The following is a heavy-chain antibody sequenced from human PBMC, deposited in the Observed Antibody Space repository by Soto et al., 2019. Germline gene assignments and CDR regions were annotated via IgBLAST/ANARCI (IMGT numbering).Heavy chain of an antibody. CDR2: IWYDGSNK. V-gene: IGHV3-33*01. Sequence: PGGSLRLSCAASGFTFSSYGMHWVRQAPGKGLEWVAVIWYDGSNKYYADSVKGRFTISRDNSKNTLYLQMNSLRAEDTAVYYCARDSDVTAAPDYWGQGTLVTVSS. CDR1: GFTFSSYG. D-gene: IGHD2-2*01. J-gene: IGHJ4*02. CDR3: ARDSDVTAAPDY.